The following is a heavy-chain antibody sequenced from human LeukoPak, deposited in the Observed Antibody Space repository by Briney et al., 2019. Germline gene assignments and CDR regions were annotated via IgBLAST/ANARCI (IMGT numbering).Heavy chain of an antibody. D-gene: IGHD4-17*01. CDR1: GGSTSSASYY. CDR3: AREREGPYGYLDY. Sequence: SETLSLTCTVSGGSTSSASYYWSWIRQPAGKGLQWIGRIYTSGSTYYNPSLKSRVTISVDTSKNQFSLKLSSVTAADTAVYYCAREREGPYGYLDYWGQGILVTVSS. J-gene: IGHJ4*02. CDR2: IYTSGST. V-gene: IGHV4-61*02.